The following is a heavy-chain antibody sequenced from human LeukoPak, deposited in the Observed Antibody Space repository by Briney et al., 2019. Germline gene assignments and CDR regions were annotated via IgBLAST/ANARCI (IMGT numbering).Heavy chain of an antibody. CDR1: GGSFSGYY. D-gene: IGHD3-3*01. J-gene: IGHJ4*02. V-gene: IGHV4-34*01. Sequence: SETLSLTCAVYGGSFSGYYWSWLRQPPGKGLEWIGEINHSGSTNYNPSLKSRVTISVDTSKNQFSLKLSSVTAADTAVYYCARGPSDSNYDFWSGYFPTLDYWGQGTLVTVSS. CDR2: INHSGST. CDR3: ARGPSDSNYDFWSGYFPTLDY.